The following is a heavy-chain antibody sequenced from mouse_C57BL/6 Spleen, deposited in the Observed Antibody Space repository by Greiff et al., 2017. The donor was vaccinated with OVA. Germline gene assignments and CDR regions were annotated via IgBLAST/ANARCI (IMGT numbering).Heavy chain of an antibody. Sequence: VQLQQPGAELVMPGASVKLSCKASGYTFTSYWMHWVKQRPGQGLEWIGEIDPSDSYTNYNQKFKGKSTLTVDKSASTAYMQLSSLTSEDSAVYYCASYDYGNLRHYFDYLGQGTTLTVSS. V-gene: IGHV1-69*01. D-gene: IGHD2-1*01. CDR2: IDPSDSYT. CDR3: ASYDYGNLRHYFDY. CDR1: GYTFTSYW. J-gene: IGHJ2*01.